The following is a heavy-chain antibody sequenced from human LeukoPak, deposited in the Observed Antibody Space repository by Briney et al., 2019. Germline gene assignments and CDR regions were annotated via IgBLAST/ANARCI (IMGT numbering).Heavy chain of an antibody. V-gene: IGHV1-24*01. Sequence: GASVKVSCKVSGYTLTELSMHRVRQAPGKGLEWMGGFDPEDGETIYAQKFQGRVTMTEDTSTDTAYMELSSLRSEDTAVYYCATAVGKTNYYYGMDVWGQGTTVTVSS. J-gene: IGHJ6*02. CDR1: GYTLTELS. D-gene: IGHD1-1*01. CDR3: ATAVGKTNYYYGMDV. CDR2: FDPEDGET.